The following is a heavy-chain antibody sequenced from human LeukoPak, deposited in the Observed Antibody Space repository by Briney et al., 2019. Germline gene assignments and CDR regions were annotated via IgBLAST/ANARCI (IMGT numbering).Heavy chain of an antibody. J-gene: IGHJ4*02. CDR2: ISHSGST. V-gene: IGHV4-38-2*02. Sequence: SETMSLTCTVSGYSISSTYYGAWIRQPPGKGLEWIATISHSGSTYYTPSLKSRLTISLDTSKNHFSLRLSSVTAADTAVYYCARVNAPVATFDYWGLGILVTVSS. D-gene: IGHD1-1*01. CDR1: GYSISSTYY. CDR3: ARVNAPVATFDY.